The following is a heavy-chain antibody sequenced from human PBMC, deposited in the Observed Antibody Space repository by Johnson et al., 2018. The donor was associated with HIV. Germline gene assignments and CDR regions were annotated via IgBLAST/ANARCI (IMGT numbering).Heavy chain of an antibody. D-gene: IGHD3-22*01. Sequence: VQLVESGGVVVQPGGSLRLSCAASGFIVSSNYMSWVRQAPGKGLEWVANIKQDGSEKYDVDSVKGRFTISKDNVKQSLYLQMNCLRAEDTAVYYCARDHDDPHYYDRRGAFDIWGQGTMVTVSS. CDR3: ARDHDDPHYYDRRGAFDI. CDR2: IKQDGSEK. V-gene: IGHV3-7*03. J-gene: IGHJ3*02. CDR1: GFIVSSNY.